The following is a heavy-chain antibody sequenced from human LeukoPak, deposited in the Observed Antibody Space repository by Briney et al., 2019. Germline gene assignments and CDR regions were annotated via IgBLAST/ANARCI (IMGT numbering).Heavy chain of an antibody. J-gene: IGHJ4*02. D-gene: IGHD5-18*01. Sequence: PGGSLRLSCAASGFTFSSYGMSWVRQAPGKGLVWVSRINSDGSSTSYADSVKGRFTISRDNAKNTLYLQMNSLRAEDTAVYYCARGSSGYSYGYDYWGQGTLVTVSS. CDR3: ARGSSGYSYGYDY. CDR2: INSDGSST. CDR1: GFTFSSYG. V-gene: IGHV3-74*01.